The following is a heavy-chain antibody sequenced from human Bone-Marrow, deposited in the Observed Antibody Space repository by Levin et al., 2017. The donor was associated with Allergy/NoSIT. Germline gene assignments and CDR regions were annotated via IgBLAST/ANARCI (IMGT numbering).Heavy chain of an antibody. V-gene: IGHV3-11*01. CDR3: ARDIEDTYGYYYYHMDV. J-gene: IGHJ6*02. CDR2: ITGSGYTM. Sequence: MPGGSLRLSCAASGFTLSDYYMTWIRQAPGKGLEWLSYITGSGYTMYYADSVKGRFTISLDSAKNSLYLQMNSLRAEDTAVYYCARDIEDTYGYYYYHMDVWGQGTTVIVSS. D-gene: IGHD2-8*01. CDR1: GFTLSDYY.